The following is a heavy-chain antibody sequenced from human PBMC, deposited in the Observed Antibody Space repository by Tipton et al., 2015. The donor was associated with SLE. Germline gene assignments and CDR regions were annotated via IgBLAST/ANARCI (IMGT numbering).Heavy chain of an antibody. Sequence: QVQLVQSGAEVKKPGASVKVSCKASGYTFTSYDINWVRQATGQGLEWMGWMNPNSGNTGYAQKFQGRVTMTRNTSVSTAYMELSSLRSDDTAVYYCARQADGRQQLVFDYWGQGTLVTVSS. J-gene: IGHJ4*02. V-gene: IGHV1-8*02. CDR2: MNPNSGNT. CDR3: ARQADGRQQLVFDY. CDR1: GYTFTSYD. D-gene: IGHD6-13*01.